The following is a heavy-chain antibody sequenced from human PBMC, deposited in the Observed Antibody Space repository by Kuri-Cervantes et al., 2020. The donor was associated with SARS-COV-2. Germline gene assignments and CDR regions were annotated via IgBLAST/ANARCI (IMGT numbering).Heavy chain of an antibody. Sequence: ASVKVSCKASGYTFTSYDINWVRQATGQGLEWMGWMNPNSGNTGYAQKFQGRVTITRDTSASTAYMELSSLRSEDTAVYYCARPSSGSNREDWFDPWGQGTRVTVSS. D-gene: IGHD1-26*01. CDR2: MNPNSGNT. J-gene: IGHJ5*02. CDR3: ARPSSGSNREDWFDP. CDR1: GYTFTSYD. V-gene: IGHV1-8*01.